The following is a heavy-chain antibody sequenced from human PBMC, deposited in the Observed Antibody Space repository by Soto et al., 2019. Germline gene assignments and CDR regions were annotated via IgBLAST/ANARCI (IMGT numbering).Heavy chain of an antibody. J-gene: IGHJ3*02. CDR1: GYTFTGYY. CDR3: ARGGTVVTDAFDI. V-gene: IGHV1-2*02. Sequence: QVQLVQSGAEVKKPGASVKVSCKASGYTFTGYYMHWVRQAPGQGLEWMGWINPNRGGTNYAQKFQGGVTMTRDTSISTAYMELSRLRSDDTAVYYCARGGTVVTDAFDIWGQGTMVTVSS. D-gene: IGHD2-15*01. CDR2: INPNRGGT.